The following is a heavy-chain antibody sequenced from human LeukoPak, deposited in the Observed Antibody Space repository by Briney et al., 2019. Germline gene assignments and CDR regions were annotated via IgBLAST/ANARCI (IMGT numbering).Heavy chain of an antibody. CDR1: GFTFSDYY. CDR2: ISSSSSYT. J-gene: IGHJ4*02. V-gene: IGHV3-11*06. CDR3: ARYYDILTGYYTSIGY. Sequence: GGSLRLYCAASGFTFSDYYMSWIRQAPGKGLEWVSYISSSSSYTNYADSVKGRFTISRDNAKNSLYLQMNSLRAEDTAVYYCARYYDILTGYYTSIGYWGQGTLVTVSS. D-gene: IGHD3-9*01.